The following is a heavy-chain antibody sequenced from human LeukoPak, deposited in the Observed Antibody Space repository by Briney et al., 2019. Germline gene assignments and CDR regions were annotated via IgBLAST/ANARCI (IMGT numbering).Heavy chain of an antibody. D-gene: IGHD6-19*01. Sequence: GGSLRLSCAASGFTFSNYEMNWVRQAPGKGLEWVSFISSSGILIYYADSVKGRFTISRDNGKNSLFLQMDSLRVEDTAVYYCARVSGSGWHFDHWGQGTLVTVSS. CDR2: ISSSGILI. V-gene: IGHV3-48*03. CDR3: ARVSGSGWHFDH. CDR1: GFTFSNYE. J-gene: IGHJ4*02.